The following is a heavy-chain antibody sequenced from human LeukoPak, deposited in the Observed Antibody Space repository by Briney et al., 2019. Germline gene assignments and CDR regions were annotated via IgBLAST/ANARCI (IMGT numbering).Heavy chain of an antibody. CDR1: GGPISSSSYY. CDR3: ARDKGSWHRLDY. D-gene: IGHD6-13*01. Sequence: SETLSLTCSVSGGPISSSSYYWGWIRQPPGKGLEWIGYIYYSGSTYYNPSLKSRVTISVDTSKNQFSLKLSSVTAADTAVYYCARDKGSWHRLDYWGQGTLVTVSS. J-gene: IGHJ4*02. V-gene: IGHV4-39*07. CDR2: IYYSGST.